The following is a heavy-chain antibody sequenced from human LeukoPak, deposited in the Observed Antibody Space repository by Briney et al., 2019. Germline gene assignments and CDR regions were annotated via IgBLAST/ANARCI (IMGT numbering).Heavy chain of an antibody. CDR1: GYTFTGYY. D-gene: IGHD1-26*01. CDR3: ARGGLLPRGQYYYYGMDV. Sequence: ASVKVSCKASGYTFTGYYMHWVRQAPGQGLEWMGWINPNSGGTNYAQKLQGRVTMTRDTSISTAYMELSRLRSDDTAVYYCARGGLLPRGQYYYYGMDVWGQGTTVTVSS. V-gene: IGHV1-2*02. CDR2: INPNSGGT. J-gene: IGHJ6*02.